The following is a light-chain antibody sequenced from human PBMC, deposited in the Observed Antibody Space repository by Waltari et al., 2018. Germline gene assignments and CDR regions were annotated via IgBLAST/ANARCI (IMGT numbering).Light chain of an antibody. Sequence: QSALTQPASVSGSPGQSITISCTGTSSDVGGYNYVSWYQQHPGKAPKLMIYDVSNRPSGVSNRFSGSKSGNTASLTISGLQAEDEADYYCSSYGSSSIYVFGTGTKVTVL. CDR3: SSYGSSSIYV. V-gene: IGLV2-14*03. CDR1: SSDVGGYNY. CDR2: DVS. J-gene: IGLJ1*01.